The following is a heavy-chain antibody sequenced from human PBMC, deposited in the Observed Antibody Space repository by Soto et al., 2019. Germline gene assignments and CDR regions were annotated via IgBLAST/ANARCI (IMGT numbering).Heavy chain of an antibody. Sequence: QVQLVPSGAEVKKPGSSVKVSCKASGGSFSSYGISWVRQAPGQGLEWVGGIIPIFNTGNHAQKFQGRVTITADESTSTAYMEPSSLRSEDRALYYGGIVEVGAANFDYWGQGTLVTVSP. V-gene: IGHV1-69*01. J-gene: IGHJ4*02. CDR2: IIPIFNTG. D-gene: IGHD1-26*01. CDR1: GGSFSSYG. CDR3: GIVEVGAANFDY.